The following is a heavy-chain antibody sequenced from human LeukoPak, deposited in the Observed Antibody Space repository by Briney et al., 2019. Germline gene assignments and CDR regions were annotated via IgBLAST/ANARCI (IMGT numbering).Heavy chain of an antibody. V-gene: IGHV4-59*01. Sequence: SETLSLTCTVSGGSISGWYWSWIRQPPGKGLEWIGYIYYSGSTNYNPSLKSRVTISVDTSKNQFSLKLSSVTAADTAVYYCARSKDGYNVMWGQGTLVTVSS. CDR1: GGSISGWY. CDR3: ARSKDGYNVM. D-gene: IGHD5-24*01. CDR2: IYYSGST. J-gene: IGHJ4*02.